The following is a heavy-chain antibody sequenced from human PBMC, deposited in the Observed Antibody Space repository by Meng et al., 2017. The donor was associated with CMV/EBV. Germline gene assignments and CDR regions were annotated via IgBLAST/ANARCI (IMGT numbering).Heavy chain of an antibody. Sequence: SVKVSCKASGGTFSSYAISWVRQAPGQGLEWMGGIIPIFGTANCAQKFQGRVTITTDESTSTAYMELSSLRSEDTAVYYCARVDRYNWNDVGAFDIWGQGTMVTVSS. CDR1: GGTFSSYA. V-gene: IGHV1-69*05. CDR2: IIPIFGTA. J-gene: IGHJ3*02. CDR3: ARVDRYNWNDVGAFDI. D-gene: IGHD1-1*01.